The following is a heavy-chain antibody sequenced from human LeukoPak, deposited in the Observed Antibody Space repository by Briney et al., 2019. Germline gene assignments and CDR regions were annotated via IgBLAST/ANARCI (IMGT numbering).Heavy chain of an antibody. J-gene: IGHJ6*03. CDR1: GGSMSSGGYY. D-gene: IGHD3-16*01. Sequence: SETLSLTCTVSGGSMSSGGYYWSWIRQHPGKGLEWIAYIYYSGSTYYNPSLKSRVTISVDTSKNKFSLKLSTVTAADTAVYYCARHGGVGPRNYCYHYMDVWGKGTTVTVSS. CDR3: ARHGGVGPRNYCYHYMDV. CDR2: IYYSGST. V-gene: IGHV4-31*03.